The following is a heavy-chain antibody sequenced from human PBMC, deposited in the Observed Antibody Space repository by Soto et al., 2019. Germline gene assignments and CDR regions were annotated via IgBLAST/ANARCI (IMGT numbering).Heavy chain of an antibody. D-gene: IGHD3-22*01. CDR2: IYYSGST. Sequence: SGTLSLTCTVSGGSISSGDYYWSWIRQPPGKGLEWIGYIYYSGSTYYNPSLKSRVTISVDTSKNQFSLKLSSVTAADTAVYYCAVNYYDSSGYYQKWKRLTSFDPWGPGALVTVYS. CDR3: AVNYYDSSGYYQKWKRLTSFDP. CDR1: GGSISSGDYY. J-gene: IGHJ5*02. V-gene: IGHV4-30-4*01.